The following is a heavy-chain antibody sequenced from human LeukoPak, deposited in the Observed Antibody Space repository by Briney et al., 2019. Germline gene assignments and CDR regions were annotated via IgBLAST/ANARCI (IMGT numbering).Heavy chain of an antibody. Sequence: SETLSLTCTVSGGSISSDDYYWSWIRQPPGKGLEWIGHITYSGSTDYSPSLRSRVTMSVDTSKNQFSLKLNSVTAAETAMYFCARGGVGGYDYFDSWGQGTLVAVSS. CDR2: ITYSGST. J-gene: IGHJ4*02. V-gene: IGHV4-30-4*01. CDR1: GGSISSDDYY. CDR3: ARGGVGGYDYFDS. D-gene: IGHD5-12*01.